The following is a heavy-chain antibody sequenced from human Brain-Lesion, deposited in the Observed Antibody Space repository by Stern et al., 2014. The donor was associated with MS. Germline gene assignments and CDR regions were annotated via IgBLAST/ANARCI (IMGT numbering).Heavy chain of an antibody. Sequence: VQLVQPGAEVKKPGESLKISCKGSGYRFTSNWIGRVRQMPGKGLEWLGIIWPGDSDTRYSPVFQGQVTISADKSISTAYLQWSSLQASDTAMYYCARRGDSSSSGFDYWGQGTLVIVSS. D-gene: IGHD6-6*01. J-gene: IGHJ4*02. CDR2: IWPGDSDT. CDR1: GYRFTSNW. V-gene: IGHV5-51*01. CDR3: ARRGDSSSSGFDY.